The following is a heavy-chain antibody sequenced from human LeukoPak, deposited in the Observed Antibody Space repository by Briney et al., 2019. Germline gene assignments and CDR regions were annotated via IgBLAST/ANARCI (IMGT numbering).Heavy chain of an antibody. Sequence: SETLSLPCTVSGGSISSYYWSWIRQPPGKGLEWIGYIYYSGSTNYNPSLKSRVTISVDTSKNQFSLKLSSVTAADTAVYYCASSGLTGYYRFDYWGQGTLVTVSS. CDR2: IYYSGST. D-gene: IGHD3-9*01. CDR3: ASSGLTGYYRFDY. CDR1: GGSISSYY. J-gene: IGHJ4*02. V-gene: IGHV4-59*01.